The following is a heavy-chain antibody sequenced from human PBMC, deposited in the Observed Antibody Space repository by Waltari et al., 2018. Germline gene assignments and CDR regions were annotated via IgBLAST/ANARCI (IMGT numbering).Heavy chain of an antibody. D-gene: IGHD3-22*01. CDR3: ARTRYDSSGTWGY. CDR2: INHSGST. Sequence: QVQLQQWGAGLLKPSETLSLTCAVYGGSFSGYYWSWIRQPPGKGLEWIGEINHSGSTNYNPSLKSRVTISVDTSKNQFSLKLSSVTAADTAVYYCARTRYDSSGTWGYWGQGTLVTVSS. V-gene: IGHV4-34*01. J-gene: IGHJ4*02. CDR1: GGSFSGYY.